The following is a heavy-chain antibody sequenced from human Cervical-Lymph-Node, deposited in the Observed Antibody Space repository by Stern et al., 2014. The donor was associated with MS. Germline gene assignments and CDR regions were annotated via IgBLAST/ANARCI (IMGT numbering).Heavy chain of an antibody. CDR1: GGSFIHYA. D-gene: IGHD2-2*01. J-gene: IGHJ4*02. CDR3: AGPRYAF. CDR2: ISPMFSTS. V-gene: IGHV1-69*06. Sequence: QMQLVPSGPEVKKPGSSVKVSCKASGGSFIHYAITWVRQAPGQGPEWMGDISPMFSTSNYAPKFQGRVTITADKSTTKAYIAVYSLTSEYTAVYYCAGPRYAFWGQGTLVIVSS.